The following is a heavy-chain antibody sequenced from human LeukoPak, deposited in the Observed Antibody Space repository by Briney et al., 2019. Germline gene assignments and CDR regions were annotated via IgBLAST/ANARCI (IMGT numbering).Heavy chain of an antibody. CDR2: ISSRGSTI. J-gene: IGHJ6*03. Sequence: GGSLRLSCAASGFTFSSYEMNWVRQAPGKGLEWVSYISSRGSTIYYADSVKGRFTISRDNAKNPLYLQMNSLRAEDTAVYYCARGGYSSSWLPRGYYYYYIDVWGKGTTVTVSS. CDR3: ARGGYSSSWLPRGYYYYYIDV. CDR1: GFTFSSYE. V-gene: IGHV3-48*03. D-gene: IGHD6-13*01.